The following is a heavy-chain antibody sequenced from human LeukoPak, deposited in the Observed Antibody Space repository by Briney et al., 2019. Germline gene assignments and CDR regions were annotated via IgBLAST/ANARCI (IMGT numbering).Heavy chain of an antibody. CDR1: GFTFSSYE. V-gene: IGHV3-48*03. CDR3: ARERGGYCSGTSCSRAFDI. CDR2: ISSSGGTI. Sequence: HTGGSLRLSCAASGFTFSSYEMNSVRQPPGKGLEWVSYISSSGGTIYYADSVKGQFTISRDNAKNSLYLQMNSLRAEDTAVYYCARERGGYCSGTSCSRAFDIWGQGTMVTVSS. D-gene: IGHD2-2*03. J-gene: IGHJ3*02.